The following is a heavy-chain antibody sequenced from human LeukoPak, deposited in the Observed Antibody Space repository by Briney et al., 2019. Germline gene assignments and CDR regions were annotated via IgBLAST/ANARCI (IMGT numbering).Heavy chain of an antibody. D-gene: IGHD4-11*01. Sequence: GRSLRLSCAVSGFTFRNYGMHWVRHAPGKGLEGVAVISYDESDKYYGDSVKGRFTISRDNSKNTLSLQKNSLRADDTAIYYCVKRVDYSEKYYFDSWGRGTLVTVSS. V-gene: IGHV3-30*18. CDR2: ISYDESDK. J-gene: IGHJ4*02. CDR1: GFTFRNYG. CDR3: VKRVDYSEKYYFDS.